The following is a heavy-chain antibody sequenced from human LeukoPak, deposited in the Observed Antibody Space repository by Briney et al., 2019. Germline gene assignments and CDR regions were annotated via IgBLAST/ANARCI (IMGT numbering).Heavy chain of an antibody. CDR3: ARADYGAYKYAFDI. CDR2: ISSSSSTI. Sequence: QAGGSLRLSCAASGFTFSSYSMNWVRQAPGKGLEWVSYISSSSSTIYYADSVKGRFTISRDNAKNSLYLQMNSLRAEDTALYYCARADYGAYKYAFDIWAKGQWSPSLQ. D-gene: IGHD4-17*01. J-gene: IGHJ3*02. V-gene: IGHV3-48*04. CDR1: GFTFSSYS.